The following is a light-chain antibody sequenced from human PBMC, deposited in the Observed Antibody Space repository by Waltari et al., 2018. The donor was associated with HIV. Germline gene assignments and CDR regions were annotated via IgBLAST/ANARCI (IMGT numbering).Light chain of an antibody. CDR1: SSTIGNHY. CDR2: RNN. V-gene: IGLV1-47*01. Sequence: QSVLTQPPSASGTPGPRITISCSGSSSTIGNHYVHWYQHLPGTAPKLLIYRNNQRASGVPDRFSGSKSGTSASLAISGLRSEDEADYYCVTWADRSSGPVVFGGGTKVTVL. CDR3: VTWADRSSGPVV. J-gene: IGLJ2*01.